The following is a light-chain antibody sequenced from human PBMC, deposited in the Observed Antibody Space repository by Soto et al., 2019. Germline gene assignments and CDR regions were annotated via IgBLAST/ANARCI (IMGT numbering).Light chain of an antibody. V-gene: IGLV2-14*01. CDR3: SSYTNTRTLYV. CDR2: EVA. Sequence: QSALTQPASVSGSPGQSITISCTGTSRDIGFYNYVSWYQQHPGKAPKLIIYEVAKRPSGVSSRFSGSKSGNTASLTISGLQAEDEADYHCSSYTNTRTLYVFGTGTKVTVL. CDR1: SRDIGFYNY. J-gene: IGLJ1*01.